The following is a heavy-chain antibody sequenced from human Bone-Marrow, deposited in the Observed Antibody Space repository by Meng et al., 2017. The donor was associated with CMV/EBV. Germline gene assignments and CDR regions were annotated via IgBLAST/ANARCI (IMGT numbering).Heavy chain of an antibody. D-gene: IGHD3-3*01. CDR1: GFSLSTSGVG. CDR2: IYWNDDK. J-gene: IGHJ4*02. V-gene: IGHV2-5*01. CDR3: ARSNYDFWSGFYPYFDY. Sequence: SGPTLVKPTQTLTLTCTFSGFSLSTSGVGVGWIRQPPGKALEWLALIYWNDDKRYSPSLKTRLTISKDTSKNQVVLTMTNMDPVDTATYYCARSNYDFWSGFYPYFDYWAQGTLVTVSS.